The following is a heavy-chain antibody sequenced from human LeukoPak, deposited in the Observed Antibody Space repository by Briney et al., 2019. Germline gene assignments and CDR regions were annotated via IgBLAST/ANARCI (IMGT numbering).Heavy chain of an antibody. J-gene: IGHJ4*02. Sequence: SQTLSLTCAVSGGSISSGGYYWSWIRQHPGKGLEWIGYIYYSGSTYYNPSLKSRVTISVDTSKNQFSLKLSSVTAADTAVYYCARAKIVVGVYDYWGQGTLVTVSS. V-gene: IGHV4-31*11. CDR3: ARAKIVVGVYDY. D-gene: IGHD2-2*01. CDR1: GGSISSGGYY. CDR2: IYYSGST.